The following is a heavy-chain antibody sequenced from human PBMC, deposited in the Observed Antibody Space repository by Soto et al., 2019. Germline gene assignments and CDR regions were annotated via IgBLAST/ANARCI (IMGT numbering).Heavy chain of an antibody. CDR1: GFTVSSNY. CDR2: IYSGGST. D-gene: IGHD5-18*01. J-gene: IGHJ6*02. Sequence: GGSLRLSCAASGFTVSSNYMSWVRQAPGKGLEWVSVIYSGGSTYYADSVKGRFTISRHNSKNTLYLQMNSLRAEDTAVYYCAKDLFAMAIYYYYGMDVWGQGTTVTVSS. CDR3: AKDLFAMAIYYYYGMDV. V-gene: IGHV3-53*04.